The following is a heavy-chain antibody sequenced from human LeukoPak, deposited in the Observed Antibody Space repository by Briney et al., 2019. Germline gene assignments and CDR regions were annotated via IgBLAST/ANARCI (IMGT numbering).Heavy chain of an antibody. CDR1: GGSISSGSYY. CDR2: IYYSGTT. CDR3: ARQGDPYYDFWSGYH. Sequence: SETLSLTCTVSGGSISSGSYYGGWIRQPPGKGLEWIGTIYYSGTTYYNPSLKSRVTISIDTSKNQFSLKLNSVTAADTAVYYCARQGDPYYDFWSGYHWGQGTLVTVSS. D-gene: IGHD3-3*01. V-gene: IGHV4-39*01. J-gene: IGHJ5*02.